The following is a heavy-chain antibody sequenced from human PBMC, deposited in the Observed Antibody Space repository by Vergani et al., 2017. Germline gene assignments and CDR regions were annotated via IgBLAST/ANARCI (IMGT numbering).Heavy chain of an antibody. J-gene: IGHJ4*02. CDR3: ARGDPPDY. Sequence: EVQLVESGGGLVQPGGSLRLSCAASGFTVSSNYMRGVRQGQGNGREGVSVIYSGGSTYYADSVKGRFTISRHNSKNTRYLQMNSLRAEDTAVYYCARGDPPDYWGQGTLVTVSS. CDR2: IYSGGST. CDR1: GFTVSSNY. V-gene: IGHV3-53*04.